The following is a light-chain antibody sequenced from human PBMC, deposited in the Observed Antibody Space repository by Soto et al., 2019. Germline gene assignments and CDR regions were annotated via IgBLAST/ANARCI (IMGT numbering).Light chain of an antibody. CDR2: EVS. V-gene: IGLV2-14*01. CDR1: SSNIGRNA. CDR3: CSYTSTNSRV. J-gene: IGLJ3*02. Sequence: QSVLTQPPSASGTPGQRVTISCSGSSSNIGRNAVNWYQQHPGKAPKLMIFEVSNRPPGVSNRFSGSKSGNTASLTISGLQAEDEASYYCCSYTSTNSRVFGGGTKLTVL.